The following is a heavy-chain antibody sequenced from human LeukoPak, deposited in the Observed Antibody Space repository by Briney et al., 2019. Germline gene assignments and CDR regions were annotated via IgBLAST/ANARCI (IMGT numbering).Heavy chain of an antibody. V-gene: IGHV1-69*05. Sequence: GASVKVSCKASGGTFSSYAISWVRQAPGQGLEWMGRIIPIFGTANYAQKFQGRVTITTDESTSTAYVELSSLRSEDTAVYYCARGGSSGWYTDIWGQGTMVTVSS. J-gene: IGHJ3*02. CDR2: IIPIFGTA. D-gene: IGHD6-19*01. CDR3: ARGGSSGWYTDI. CDR1: GGTFSSYA.